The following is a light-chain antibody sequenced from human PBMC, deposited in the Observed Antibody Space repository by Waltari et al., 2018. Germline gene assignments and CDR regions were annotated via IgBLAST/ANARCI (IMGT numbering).Light chain of an antibody. CDR2: DAS. CDR3: QQRSNWPPLT. CDR1: QSVSSY. V-gene: IGKV3-11*01. J-gene: IGKJ4*01. Sequence: EIVLTQSPPTLPLSPGERATLSCRASQSVSSYLAWYQQKPGQAPRLLIYDASNRATGIPARFSGSGSGTDFTLTISSLEPEDFAVYYCQQRSNWPPLTFGGGTKVEIK.